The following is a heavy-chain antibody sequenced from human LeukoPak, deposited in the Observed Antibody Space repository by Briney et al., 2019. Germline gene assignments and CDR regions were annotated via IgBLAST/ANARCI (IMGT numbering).Heavy chain of an antibody. CDR1: GASVSSGGNY. D-gene: IGHD1/OR15-1a*01. J-gene: IGHJ4*02. CDR3: ARDTRNTWFYY. CDR2: FYYSGTT. Sequence: SETLSLTCTVSGASVSSGGNYWSCIPQSPGKGLEWIVSFYYSGTTDYNPSLKGRVTMSIDRSKNQFSLNLNSVTAADTAVYYCARDTRNTWFYYWGQGTLVTVSS. V-gene: IGHV4-61*08.